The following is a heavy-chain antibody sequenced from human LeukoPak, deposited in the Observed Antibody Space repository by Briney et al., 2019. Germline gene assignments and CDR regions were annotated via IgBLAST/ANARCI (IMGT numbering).Heavy chain of an antibody. CDR1: GFIFTGYD. J-gene: IGHJ5*02. CDR2: IIPIFGTA. V-gene: IGHV1-69*13. D-gene: IGHD1-7*01. Sequence: GASVKVSCRASGFIFTGYDINWVRQAPGQGLEWMGGIIPIFGTANYAQKFQGRVTITADESTSTAYMELSSLRSEDTAVYYCARGVVELRLRMNWFDPWGQGTLVTVSS. CDR3: ARGVVELRLRMNWFDP.